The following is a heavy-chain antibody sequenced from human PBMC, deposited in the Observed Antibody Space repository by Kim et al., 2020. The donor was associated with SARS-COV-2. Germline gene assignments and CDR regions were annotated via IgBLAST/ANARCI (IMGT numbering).Heavy chain of an antibody. V-gene: IGHV1-18*04. CDR3: ARVRLGWFGEYRGGMDV. J-gene: IGHJ6*02. Sequence: ASVKVSCKASGYTFTSYGISWVRQAPGQGLEWMGWISAYNGNTNYAQKLQGRVTMTTDTSTSTAYMELRSLRSDDTAVYYCARVRLGWFGEYRGGMDVWGQGTTVTVSS. CDR1: GYTFTSYG. CDR2: ISAYNGNT. D-gene: IGHD3-10*01.